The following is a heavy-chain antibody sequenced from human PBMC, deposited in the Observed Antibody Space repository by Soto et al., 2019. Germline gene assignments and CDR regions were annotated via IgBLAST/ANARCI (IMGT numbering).Heavy chain of an antibody. V-gene: IGHV4-30-2*01. J-gene: IGHJ4*02. CDR1: GGSISSGGYS. CDR2: MYHSGST. D-gene: IGHD2-2*01. CDR3: ARVPDY. Sequence: SETLSLTCAVSGGSISSGGYSWSWIRQPPGKGLEWIGYMYHSGSTYYNPSLKSRVTISIDRSKNQFSLKLSSVPAADTAVYYCARVPDYGGQGILVTVSS.